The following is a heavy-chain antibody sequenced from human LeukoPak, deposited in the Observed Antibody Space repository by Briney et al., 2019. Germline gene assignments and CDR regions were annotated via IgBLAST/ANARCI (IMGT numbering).Heavy chain of an antibody. CDR3: ARGHYSAVGSAFAI. D-gene: IGHD4-11*01. Sequence: PGGSLRLSCAASGFTFDDYGMSWVRQAPGKGLEWVSGINWNGGSTGYADSVKGRFTISRDNAKNSLYLQMNSLRAEDTALYHCARGHYSAVGSAFAIWGQGTMVTVSS. CDR1: GFTFDDYG. CDR2: INWNGGST. J-gene: IGHJ3*02. V-gene: IGHV3-20*01.